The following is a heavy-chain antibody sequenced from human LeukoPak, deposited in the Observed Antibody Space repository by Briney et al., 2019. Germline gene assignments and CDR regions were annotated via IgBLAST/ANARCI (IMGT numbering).Heavy chain of an antibody. CDR1: GFTFSSYT. V-gene: IGHV3-48*02. Sequence: GGSLRLSCAASGFTFSSYTMSWVRQAPGKGLEWVSYISPTYDIYYSDSVRGRFTISRDNAKNSLYLQMNSLRDEDTAVYYCARDHNWGFDYWGQGTLVAVSS. CDR3: ARDHNWGFDY. J-gene: IGHJ4*02. CDR2: ISPTYDI. D-gene: IGHD7-27*01.